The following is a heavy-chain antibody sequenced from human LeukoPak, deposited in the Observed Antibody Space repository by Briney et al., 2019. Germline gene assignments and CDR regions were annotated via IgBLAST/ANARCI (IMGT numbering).Heavy chain of an antibody. Sequence: GGSLRLSCAASGFTFRSYGMHWVRQVPGKGLEWVSSISSSSSYIYYADSVKGRFTISRDNAKNSLYLQMNSLRAEDTAVYYCARDRYYYDSSGYYPWGQGTLVTVSS. V-gene: IGHV3-21*01. CDR2: ISSSSSYI. J-gene: IGHJ5*02. CDR3: ARDRYYYDSSGYYP. D-gene: IGHD3-22*01. CDR1: GFTFRSYG.